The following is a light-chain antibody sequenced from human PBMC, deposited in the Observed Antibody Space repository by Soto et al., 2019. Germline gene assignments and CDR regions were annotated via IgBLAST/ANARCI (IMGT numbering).Light chain of an antibody. V-gene: IGKV1-39*01. CDR1: QSISTY. CDR3: QQSYSTPET. Sequence: DIQMTQSPSSLSASEGDRVTITCRASQSISTYLNWYQQKPGEAPQLLIYAASSLQSGVPSRFSGSGSGTDFTLTISSLQPEDFATYYCQQSYSTPETFGQGTKVEIK. J-gene: IGKJ1*01. CDR2: AAS.